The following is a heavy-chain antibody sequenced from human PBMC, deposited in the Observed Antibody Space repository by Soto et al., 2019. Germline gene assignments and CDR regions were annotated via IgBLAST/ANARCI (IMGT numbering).Heavy chain of an antibody. CDR3: AKDPVPYSSSFNWFDP. Sequence: GSLRLSCAASGFTFSSYAMSWVRQAPGKGLEWVSAISGSGGSTYYADSVKGRFTISRDNSKNTLYLQMNSLRAEDTAVYYCAKDPVPYSSSFNWFDPWGQGTLVTVSS. CDR2: ISGSGGST. V-gene: IGHV3-23*01. D-gene: IGHD6-13*01. CDR1: GFTFSSYA. J-gene: IGHJ5*02.